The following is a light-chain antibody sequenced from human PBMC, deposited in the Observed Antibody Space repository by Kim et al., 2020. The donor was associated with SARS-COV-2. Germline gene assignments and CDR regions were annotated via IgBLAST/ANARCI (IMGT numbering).Light chain of an antibody. Sequence: ASVGDRVTIARRASQGISNYLAWYQQKPGNIPRLLIYGASTLHSRVPSRFNGSGVGTDFTLTINSLQPEDVATYYCQKYNSAPWTFGQGTKVDIK. CDR2: GAS. CDR1: QGISNY. V-gene: IGKV1-27*01. J-gene: IGKJ1*01. CDR3: QKYNSAPWT.